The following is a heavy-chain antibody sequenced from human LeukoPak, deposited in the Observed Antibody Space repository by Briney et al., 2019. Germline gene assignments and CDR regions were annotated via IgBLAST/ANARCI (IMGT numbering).Heavy chain of an antibody. CDR1: GFTFSNYA. Sequence: GGSLRLSCAASGFTFSNYAFHWVRQAPGKGLEWVAVMSHDGINTYYRDSVKGRFTISRDISKSTLYLQMNSLRAEDTAVYYCARGYCTTTSCYIDYWGQGSLVTVSS. CDR2: MSHDGINT. D-gene: IGHD2-2*02. J-gene: IGHJ4*02. V-gene: IGHV3-30*04. CDR3: ARGYCTTTSCYIDY.